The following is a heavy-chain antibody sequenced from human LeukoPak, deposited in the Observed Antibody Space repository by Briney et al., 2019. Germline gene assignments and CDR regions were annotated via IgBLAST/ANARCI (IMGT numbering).Heavy chain of an antibody. D-gene: IGHD6-13*01. Sequence: ASVKVSCKASGYTFTSYGISWVRQAPGQGLEWMGWISAYNGNTNYAQKRQGRVTMTTDTSTSTAYMELRSLRSDDTAVYYCARDLWGGSSWYSGSSYWGQGTLVTVSS. CDR2: ISAYNGNT. V-gene: IGHV1-18*01. J-gene: IGHJ4*02. CDR3: ARDLWGGSSWYSGSSY. CDR1: GYTFTSYG.